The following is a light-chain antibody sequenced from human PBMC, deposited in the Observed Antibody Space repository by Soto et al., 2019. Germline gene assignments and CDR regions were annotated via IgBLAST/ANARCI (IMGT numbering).Light chain of an antibody. Sequence: EIVLTQSPGTLSLSPGERATLSCRASQTVTSNYLAWYQHKPGQAPRLFIYDASKRALGIPDRFSGSGSGTDFTLTISRLEPEDFAVYYCQQSGTFGQGTKVEI. CDR1: QTVTSNY. CDR3: QQSGT. V-gene: IGKV3-20*01. CDR2: DAS. J-gene: IGKJ1*01.